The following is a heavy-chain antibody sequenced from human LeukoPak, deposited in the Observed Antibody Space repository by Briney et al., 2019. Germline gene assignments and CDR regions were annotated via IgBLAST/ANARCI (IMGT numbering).Heavy chain of an antibody. V-gene: IGHV3-11*01. J-gene: IGHJ6*02. CDR2: ITNGGSTI. CDR3: ARSIGLTGGGVDV. D-gene: IGHD3-9*01. Sequence: GGSLRLSCAASGFTFSNYNMNWVRQAPGKGQEWVSYITNGGSTIHHADSVKGRFTISRDNAKKTLYLEMNRLRAEDTAVYYCARSIGLTGGGVDVWGQGTTVTVSS. CDR1: GFTFSNYN.